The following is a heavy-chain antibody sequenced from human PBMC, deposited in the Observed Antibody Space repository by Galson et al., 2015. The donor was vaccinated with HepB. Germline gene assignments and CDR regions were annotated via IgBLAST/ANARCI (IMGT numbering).Heavy chain of an antibody. Sequence: LSLTCSVSGDSLNNHYWAWIRQPPGRGLAWIGYVHYMGNTNYNPSLKNRVTMSVDTSKNQFSLRLNSVTAADAAVYYRARRPVGVGAFDIWGQGTVVTVSS. D-gene: IGHD3-16*01. J-gene: IGHJ3*02. CDR3: ARRPVGVGAFDI. CDR2: VHYMGNT. CDR1: GDSLNNHY. V-gene: IGHV4-59*11.